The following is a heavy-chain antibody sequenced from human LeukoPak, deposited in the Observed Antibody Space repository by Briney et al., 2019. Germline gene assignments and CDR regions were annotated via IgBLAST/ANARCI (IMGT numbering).Heavy chain of an antibody. Sequence: GRSLRLSCAGSGFIFNNYAMHWVRQPPGRGLEWVSGISWNSGSIDYADSVKGRFTISRDNAKNSLYLQMNSLRVEDTAFYYCAKDNRRHYTSGPNPDSLHWGQGTLVTVSS. J-gene: IGHJ4*02. CDR1: GFIFNNYA. CDR3: AKDNRRHYTSGPNPDSLH. V-gene: IGHV3-9*01. D-gene: IGHD6-19*01. CDR2: ISWNSGSI.